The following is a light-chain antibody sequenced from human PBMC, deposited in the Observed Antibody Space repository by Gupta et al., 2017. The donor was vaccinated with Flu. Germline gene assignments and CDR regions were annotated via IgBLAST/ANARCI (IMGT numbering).Light chain of an antibody. V-gene: IGLV1-47*01. Sequence: QSVLTQPPSASGTPGQRVTISCSGSSSNIGSNYVYWYQQRPGTAPKLLIYRNDQRPSGVSDRFSGSKSGTSASLAIIGLRSEDEADYYCAAWDDSSWVFGGGTKVTVL. CDR1: SSNIGSNY. J-gene: IGLJ3*02. CDR3: AAWDDSSWV. CDR2: RND.